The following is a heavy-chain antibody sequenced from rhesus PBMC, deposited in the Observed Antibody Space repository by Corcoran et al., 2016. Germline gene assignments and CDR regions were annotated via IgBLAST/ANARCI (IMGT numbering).Heavy chain of an antibody. CDR3: ARLGVLQFLDWSPFDAFDF. Sequence: QLQLQESGPGLVKPSETLSLTCAVSGYSISSGYGWSWIRQPPGKGLEWIGYIAYSGSTSYNPSLNSQFPLSSDQSKNQFSLKLSSVTAADTAVYYCARLGVLQFLDWSPFDAFDFWGQGLRVTVSS. CDR2: IAYSGST. CDR1: GYSISSGYG. V-gene: IGHV4-122*02. D-gene: IGHD3-3*01. J-gene: IGHJ3*01.